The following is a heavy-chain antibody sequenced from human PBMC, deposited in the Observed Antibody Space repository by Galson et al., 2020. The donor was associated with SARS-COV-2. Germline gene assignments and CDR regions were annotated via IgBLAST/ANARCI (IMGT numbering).Heavy chain of an antibody. J-gene: IGHJ6*02. CDR2: ISWNSGRI. CDR3: VRGGGDEYYYDALGV. D-gene: IGHD3-3*01. V-gene: IGHV3-9*01. CDR1: GFTFEDYG. Sequence: SLKISCAASGFTFEDYGMHWVRQGPGKGLEWVSGISWNSGRIGYVDSVKGRFTISRDNAKNSLYLEMNNLRTEDTALYFCVRGGGDEYYYDALGVCGQGTTVSVSS.